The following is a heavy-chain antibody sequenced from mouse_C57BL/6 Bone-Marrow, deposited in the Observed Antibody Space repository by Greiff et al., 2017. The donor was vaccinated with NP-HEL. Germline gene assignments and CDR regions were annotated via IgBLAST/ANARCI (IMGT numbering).Heavy chain of an antibody. CDR1: GFTFTDYY. D-gene: IGHD1-1*01. V-gene: IGHV7-3*01. CDR2: IRNKANGYTT. CDR3: ARYIPPPAGSSYDWYFDV. J-gene: IGHJ1*03. Sequence: EVKVEESGGGLVQPGGSLSLSCAASGFTFTDYYMSWVRQPPGKALEWLGFIRNKANGYTTEYSASVKGRFTISRDNSQSILYLQMNALRAEDRATFYCARYIPPPAGSSYDWYFDVWGTGTTVTVSS.